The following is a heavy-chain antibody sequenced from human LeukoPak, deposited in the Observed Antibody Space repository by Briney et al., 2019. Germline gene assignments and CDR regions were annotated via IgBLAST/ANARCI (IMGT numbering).Heavy chain of an antibody. CDR1: GRSISSGGYS. J-gene: IGHJ4*02. Sequence: TTSETLSLTCAVSGRSISSGGYSGSWVRQPPAKGLEWIGYIYYSGSTYYNPSRKSRVTISVDTSKNQFSLKLSSVTAADTAVYYWARGDSSSWYYGYWGQGTLVTVSS. CDR2: IYYSGST. D-gene: IGHD6-13*01. CDR3: ARGDSSSWYYGY. V-gene: IGHV4-30-4*07.